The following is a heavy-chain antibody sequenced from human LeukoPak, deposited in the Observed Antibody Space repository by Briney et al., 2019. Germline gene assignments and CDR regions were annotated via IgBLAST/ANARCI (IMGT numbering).Heavy chain of an antibody. D-gene: IGHD2-8*01. J-gene: IGHJ4*02. Sequence: GGSLRLSCAASGFTFSNAWMSWVRQAPGKGLEWVGRIKSKTDGGTTDYAAPVKGRFTISRDDSKNTLYLQMNSLKTEDTAVYYCTTEIVLMVYAMVDWGQGTLVTVSS. CDR1: GFTFSNAW. CDR3: TTEIVLMVYAMVD. CDR2: IKSKTDGGTT. V-gene: IGHV3-15*01.